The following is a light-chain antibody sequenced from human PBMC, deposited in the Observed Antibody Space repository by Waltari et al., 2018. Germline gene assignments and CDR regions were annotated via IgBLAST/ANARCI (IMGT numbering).Light chain of an antibody. J-gene: IGKJ3*01. CDR1: QSVLYSSNNNHY. CDR3: QQYYSTPHT. CDR2: WAS. Sequence: DIVMTQSPDSLAVSLGERATINCKSSQSVLYSSNNNHYLAWYQQKPGQPPKLLIYWASTRESGVPDRFSGSGSGTDFTLTISSLQAEDVAVYYCQQYYSTPHTFGPGTKVDIK. V-gene: IGKV4-1*01.